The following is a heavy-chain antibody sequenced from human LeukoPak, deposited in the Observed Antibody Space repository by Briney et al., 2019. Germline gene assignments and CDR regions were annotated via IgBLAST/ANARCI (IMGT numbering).Heavy chain of an antibody. CDR3: ARIAAAADFDY. V-gene: IGHV4-34*01. CDR2: INHSGST. J-gene: IGHJ4*02. D-gene: IGHD6-13*01. CDR1: GGSFSGYY. Sequence: SETLSLTCAVYGGSFSGYYWSWIRQPPGKGLEWIGEINHSGSTNYNPSLKSRVTISVDTSKNQFSLKLSSVTAADTAVYHCARIAAAADFDYWGQGTLVTVSS.